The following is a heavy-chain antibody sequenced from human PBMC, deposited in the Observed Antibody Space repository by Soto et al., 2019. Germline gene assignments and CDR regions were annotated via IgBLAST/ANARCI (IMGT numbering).Heavy chain of an antibody. Sequence: GGSLRLSCAASGFTFSSYWMSWVRQAPGKGLEWVANIKQDGSEKYYVDSVKGRFTISRDNAKNSLYLQMNSLRAEDTAVYYCARDRHYYDSSGYNDYWGQGTLVTVSS. V-gene: IGHV3-7*05. J-gene: IGHJ4*02. D-gene: IGHD3-22*01. CDR3: ARDRHYYDSSGYNDY. CDR1: GFTFSSYW. CDR2: IKQDGSEK.